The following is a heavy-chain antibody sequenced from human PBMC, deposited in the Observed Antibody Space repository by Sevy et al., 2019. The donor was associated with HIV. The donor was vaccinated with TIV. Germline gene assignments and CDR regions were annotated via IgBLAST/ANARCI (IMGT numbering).Heavy chain of an antibody. V-gene: IGHV4-39*01. J-gene: IGHJ4*02. CDR3: ARLPTYCTNGLCYTFFDY. CDR2: IYSSGST. D-gene: IGHD2-8*01. Sequence: SETLSLTCTVSGGSISSSSYYWGWIRQPPGKGLEWIGSIYSSGSTYYKSSLKSRIAISVDASRNQFSLKLNSVTAADPAVYYCARLPTYCTNGLCYTFFDYWGQGTLVTVSS. CDR1: GGSISSSSYY.